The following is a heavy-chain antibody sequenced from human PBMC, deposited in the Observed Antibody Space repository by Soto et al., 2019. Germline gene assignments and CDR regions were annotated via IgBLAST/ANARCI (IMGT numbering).Heavy chain of an antibody. V-gene: IGHV1-2*04. J-gene: IGHJ5*02. Sequence: ASVKVSCKASGYTFTGYYMHWVRQAPGQGLEWMGWINPNSGGTNYAQKFQGWVTMTRDTSISTAYMELSRLRSDDTAVYYCARGMYQLLGYNWFDPWGQGTLVTVSS. D-gene: IGHD2-2*01. CDR3: ARGMYQLLGYNWFDP. CDR1: GYTFTGYY. CDR2: INPNSGGT.